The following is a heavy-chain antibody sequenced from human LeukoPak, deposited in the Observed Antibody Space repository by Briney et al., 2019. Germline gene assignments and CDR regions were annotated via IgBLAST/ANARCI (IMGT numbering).Heavy chain of an antibody. J-gene: IGHJ6*03. Sequence: GGFLRLSCVGSGFMFSNYYMYWVRQAPGKGLVWVSRIKNAGIDTIYADSVKGRFTVSRDNAKNTVYLQMSSLRAEDTAVYYCARGGYGHNMDVWGEGTTVTVSS. CDR3: ARGGYGHNMDV. V-gene: IGHV3-74*01. CDR2: IKNAGIDT. CDR1: GFMFSNYY. D-gene: IGHD3-10*01.